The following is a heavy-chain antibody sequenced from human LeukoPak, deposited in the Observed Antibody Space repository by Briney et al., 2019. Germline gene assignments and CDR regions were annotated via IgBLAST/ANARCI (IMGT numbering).Heavy chain of an antibody. J-gene: IGHJ6*03. V-gene: IGHV4-34*01. Sequence: SETLSLTCTVSGGSISSYYWSWIRQPPGKGLEWIGEINHSGSTNYNPSLKSRVTISVDTSKNQFSLKLSSVTAADTAVYYCARPVGIAAAGTFNAGPKYYMDVWGKGTTVTISS. CDR2: INHSGST. D-gene: IGHD6-13*01. CDR3: ARPVGIAAAGTFNAGPKYYMDV. CDR1: GGSISSYY.